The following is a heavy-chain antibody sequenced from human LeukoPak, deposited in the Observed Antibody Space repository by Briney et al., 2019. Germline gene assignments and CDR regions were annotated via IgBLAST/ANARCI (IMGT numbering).Heavy chain of an antibody. CDR2: IGTGGDT. CDR1: GFAFSSYV. CDR3: AYSGYVGLDYFDY. D-gene: IGHD5-12*01. Sequence: GGSLRLSCAASGFAFSSYVLHWVRRAPGKGPEWVSAIGTGGDTYDADSVMGRFTISRDNAKKSLYLQMNSLIAEDMAVYYCAYSGYVGLDYFDYWGQGTLVTVSS. J-gene: IGHJ4*02. V-gene: IGHV3-47*02.